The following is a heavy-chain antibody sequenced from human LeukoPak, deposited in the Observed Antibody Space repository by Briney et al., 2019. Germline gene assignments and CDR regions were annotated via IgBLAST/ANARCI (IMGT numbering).Heavy chain of an antibody. Sequence: SETLSLTCAVYGGSFSGYYWSWIRQPPGKGLEWIGEINHSGSTNYNPSLKSRVTISVDTSKNQFSLKLSSVTAADTAVYYCASGGRHWGQGTLVTVSS. CDR1: GGSFSGYY. CDR3: ASGGRH. CDR2: INHSGST. V-gene: IGHV4-34*01. J-gene: IGHJ4*02. D-gene: IGHD4-23*01.